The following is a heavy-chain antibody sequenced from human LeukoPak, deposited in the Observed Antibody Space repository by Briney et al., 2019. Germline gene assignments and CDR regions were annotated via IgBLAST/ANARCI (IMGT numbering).Heavy chain of an antibody. CDR2: ITDTGGTS. CDR1: GFTFSTYG. CDR3: AKLVGSGSVSDC. J-gene: IGHJ4*02. D-gene: IGHD1-26*01. V-gene: IGHV3-23*01. Sequence: GGSLRLSCAASGFTFSTYGMHWVRQAPGKGLEWVSAITDTGGTSYYADSVKGRFTISRDNSKNTLYLQMNSLRAEDTAVFYCAKLVGSGSVSDCWGQGTLVTVSS.